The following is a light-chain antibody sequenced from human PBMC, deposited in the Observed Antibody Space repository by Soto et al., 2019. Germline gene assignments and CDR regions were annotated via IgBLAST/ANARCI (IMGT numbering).Light chain of an antibody. CDR2: AVN. CDR3: CSYAGSYTRYV. J-gene: IGLJ1*01. Sequence: QSARTQPRSVSGSPGQSVTISCTGTSSDVGGYSYVSWYQQHPGKAPKLMIFAVNKRPSGVPDRFSGSKSGNTASLTISGLQAEDEADYYCCSYAGSYTRYVFGTGTKVTVL. CDR1: SSDVGGYSY. V-gene: IGLV2-11*01.